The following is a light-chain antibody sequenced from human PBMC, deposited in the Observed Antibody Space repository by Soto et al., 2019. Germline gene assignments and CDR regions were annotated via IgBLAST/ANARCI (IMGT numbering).Light chain of an antibody. CDR1: QDINNY. Sequence: DIQMTQSPSSLSASIGDRVTITCQASQDINNYLNWYQEKPGKAPKLLIFDASNLETGVPSRFSGSGSGTDFSFNISSLQPEDIATYYCQQYDDLPLTFGGGTKVEI. J-gene: IGKJ4*01. CDR2: DAS. CDR3: QQYDDLPLT. V-gene: IGKV1-33*01.